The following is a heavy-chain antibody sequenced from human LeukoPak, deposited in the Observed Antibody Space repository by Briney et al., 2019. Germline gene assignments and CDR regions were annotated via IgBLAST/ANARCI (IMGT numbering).Heavy chain of an antibody. CDR3: ARKSAGFLTA. CDR2: IKPSSGDT. CDR1: GYTFTGDQ. Sequence: ASVKVSCKASGYTFTGDQIYWLRQAPGQGLEWVGWIKPSSGDTLYEQKFQGRVTMTRDRSVSSAYMELSSLRSDDTAVYYCARKSAGFLTAWGQGTLVTVSS. J-gene: IGHJ5*02. D-gene: IGHD2/OR15-2a*01. V-gene: IGHV1-2*02.